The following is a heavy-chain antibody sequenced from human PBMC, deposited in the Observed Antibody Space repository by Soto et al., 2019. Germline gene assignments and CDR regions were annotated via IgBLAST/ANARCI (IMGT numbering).Heavy chain of an antibody. Sequence: QVQLQESGPGLVKPSGTLSLTCAVSGGSISSSNWWSWVRQPPGKGLEWIGEIYHSGRTNYNPSLKSRVTISVDKSKNQFSLKLSSVTAADTAVYYCARGYYGSGSYSGKGLGYWGQGTLVTVSS. V-gene: IGHV4-4*02. J-gene: IGHJ4*02. CDR2: IYHSGRT. D-gene: IGHD3-10*01. CDR1: GGSISSSNW. CDR3: ARGYYGSGSYSGKGLGY.